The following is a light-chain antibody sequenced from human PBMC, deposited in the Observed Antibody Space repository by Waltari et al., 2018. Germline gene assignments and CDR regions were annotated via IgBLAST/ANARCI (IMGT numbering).Light chain of an antibody. CDR1: QSVSSY. V-gene: IGKV3-11*01. J-gene: IGKJ4*01. CDR3: QQRSNWPLT. CDR2: DAS. Sequence: IMFPQSPATLSLSPGERATLSCRARQSVSSYFAWYQQKPGQAPRLLIYDASNKATGIPARFSGSGSGTDFTLTISSLEAEDFAVYYCQQRSNWPLTFGGGTKVEIK.